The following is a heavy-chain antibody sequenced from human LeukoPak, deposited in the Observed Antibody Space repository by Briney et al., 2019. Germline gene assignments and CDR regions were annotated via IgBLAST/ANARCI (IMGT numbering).Heavy chain of an antibody. CDR2: IYYSGST. Sequence: PSGTLSLTCTVSGGSISSYYWSWIRQPPGKGLEWIGYIYYSGSTNYNPSLKSRVTISVDTSKNQFSLKLSSVTAADTAVYYCARGSSRYVLNYWGQGTLVTVSS. CDR1: GGSISSYY. CDR3: ARGSSRYVLNY. V-gene: IGHV4-59*01. J-gene: IGHJ4*02. D-gene: IGHD3-10*02.